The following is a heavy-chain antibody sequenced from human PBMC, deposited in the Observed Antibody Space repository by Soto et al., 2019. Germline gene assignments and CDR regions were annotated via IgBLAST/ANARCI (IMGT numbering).Heavy chain of an antibody. J-gene: IGHJ4*02. CDR1: GFTFSTFD. CDR2: IRGSSGST. Sequence: EVQLLGSGGGLIQPGGSLILSCAASGFTFSTFDMTWVRQPPGKGLEWVSLIRGSSGSTYYADSVKGRFTISKDNSKNTLYLQMNSLRAEDTAVYFCVKGAWLDYWGQGNMVTVSS. V-gene: IGHV3-23*01. CDR3: VKGAWLDY.